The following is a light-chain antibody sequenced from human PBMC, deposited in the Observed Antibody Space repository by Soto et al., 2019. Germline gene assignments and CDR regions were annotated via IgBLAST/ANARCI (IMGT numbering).Light chain of an antibody. V-gene: IGKV3-15*01. CDR3: QQYNSWYA. CDR1: QSVSSN. CDR2: GAS. Sequence: EIVMTQSPATLSVSPGERATLSCRASQSVSSNLAWYQQKPGQAPRLVIYGASTRATGIPARFSGSGSGTEFTLTISSLQSEDFAVYYCQQYNSWYAFGQGTKLEIK. J-gene: IGKJ2*01.